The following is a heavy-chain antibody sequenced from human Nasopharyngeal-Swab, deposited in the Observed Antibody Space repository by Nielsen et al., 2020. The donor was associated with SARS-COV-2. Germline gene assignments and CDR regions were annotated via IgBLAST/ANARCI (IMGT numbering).Heavy chain of an antibody. CDR2: IYYSGNT. D-gene: IGHD6-19*01. CDR1: GASFSSSNYY. V-gene: IGHV4-39*01. Sequence: SEPLSLTCTVSGASFSSSNYYWGWIRQPPGKGLEWIGTIYYSGNTYFNPSLKSRVTMSVDTSKHQFSLNLSSVTAADTALYYCARHSSGWSFDYWDHGTLVTVSS. CDR3: ARHSSGWSFDY. J-gene: IGHJ4*01.